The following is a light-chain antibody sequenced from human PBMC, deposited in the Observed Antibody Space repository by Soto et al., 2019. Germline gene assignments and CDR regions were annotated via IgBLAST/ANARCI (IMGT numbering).Light chain of an antibody. CDR1: QDIGSD. V-gene: IGKV1-13*02. CDR2: DAS. Sequence: IEMTQSPSSLSSSVGDKVIITCRSSQDIGSDLAWYQQKPGKAPKLLIYDASSLESGVPSRFSGSGSGTEFTLTISSLQPDDFATYYCQQYNSYSITFGQGTRLEIK. CDR3: QQYNSYSIT. J-gene: IGKJ5*01.